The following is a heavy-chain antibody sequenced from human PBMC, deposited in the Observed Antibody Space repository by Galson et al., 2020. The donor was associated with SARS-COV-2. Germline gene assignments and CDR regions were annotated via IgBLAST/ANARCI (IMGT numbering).Heavy chain of an antibody. CDR1: GYTLTELS. CDR3: STSTPHCGGDCSNWFDP. D-gene: IGHD2-21*02. CDR2: FDPEDGET. V-gene: IGHV1-24*01. J-gene: IGHJ5*02. Sequence: ASVKVSCKVSGYTLTELSMHWVRQAPGKGLGWMGGFDPEDGETIYAQKFQGRVTMTEDTSTDTAYMELSSLRSEDTAVYYCSTSTPHCGGDCSNWFDPWGQGTLVTVSS.